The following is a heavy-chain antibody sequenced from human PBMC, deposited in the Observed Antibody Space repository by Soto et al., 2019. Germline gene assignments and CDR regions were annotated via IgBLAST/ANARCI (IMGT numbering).Heavy chain of an antibody. V-gene: IGHV4-34*01. CDR3: SCTGGDRREY. J-gene: IGHJ4*02. Sequence: PSETLSLTCAVYGGSFSGYYWSWIRQPPGKGLEWIGEINHSGSTNYNPSLKSRVTISVDTSKNQFSLKLSSVTAADTAVYYCSCTGGDRREYWGQGTLVTVSS. CDR1: GGSFSGYY. D-gene: IGHD3-16*01. CDR2: INHSGST.